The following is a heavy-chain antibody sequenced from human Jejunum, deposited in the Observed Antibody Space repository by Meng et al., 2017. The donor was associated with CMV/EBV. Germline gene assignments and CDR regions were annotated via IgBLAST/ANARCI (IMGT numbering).Heavy chain of an antibody. Sequence: PLSGASISSGDPSWNWLRQPPGKGLEWIGHIFHTGTTSYTPSLKSRLSMSVDTSKNQFYLTLTSVTAADTAVYYCAREVTTANWLDPWGQGTLVTVSS. V-gene: IGHV4-30-4*08. D-gene: IGHD4-17*01. CDR3: AREVTTANWLDP. CDR2: IFHTGTT. J-gene: IGHJ5*02. CDR1: GASISSGDPS.